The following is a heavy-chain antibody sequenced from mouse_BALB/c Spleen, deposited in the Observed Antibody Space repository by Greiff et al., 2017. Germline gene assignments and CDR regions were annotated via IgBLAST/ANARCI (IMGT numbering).Heavy chain of an antibody. Sequence: VQLQQSAAELARPGASVKMSCKASGYTFTSYTMHWVKQRPGQGLEWIGYINPSSGYTEYNQKFKDKTTLTADKSSSTAYMQLSSLTSEDSAVYYCARSYYGSSCSYWGQWTLVTVSA. J-gene: IGHJ3*01. CDR3: ARSYYGSSCSY. V-gene: IGHV1-4*02. D-gene: IGHD1-1*01. CDR2: INPSSGYT. CDR1: GYTFTSYT.